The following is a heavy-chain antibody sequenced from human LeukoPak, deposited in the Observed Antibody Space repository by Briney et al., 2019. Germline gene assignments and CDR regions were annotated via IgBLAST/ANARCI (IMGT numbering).Heavy chain of an antibody. CDR2: INHSGST. CDR1: GWSFSGYY. CDR3: AKRKYCSSTSCYYLDY. J-gene: IGHJ4*02. D-gene: IGHD2-2*01. V-gene: IGHV4-34*01. Sequence: SETLSLTCAVYGWSFSGYYWSWIRQPPGKGLEWIGEINHSGSTNYNPSLKSRVTISVDTSKNQFSLKLSSVTAADTAVYYCAKRKYCSSTSCYYLDYWGQGTLVTVSS.